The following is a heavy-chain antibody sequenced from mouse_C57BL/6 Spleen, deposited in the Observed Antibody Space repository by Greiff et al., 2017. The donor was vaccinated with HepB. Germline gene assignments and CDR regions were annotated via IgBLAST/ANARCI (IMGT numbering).Heavy chain of an antibody. J-gene: IGHJ3*01. CDR3: ARDGSGTGFAY. V-gene: IGHV5-6*01. Sequence: EVKLVESGGDLVKPGGSLKLSCAASGFTFSSYGMSWVRQTPDKRLEWVATISSGGSYTYYPDSVKGRFTISRDNAKNTLYLQMSSLKSEDTAMYYCARDGSGTGFAYWGQGTLVTVSA. CDR1: GFTFSSYG. D-gene: IGHD3-2*02. CDR2: ISSGGSYT.